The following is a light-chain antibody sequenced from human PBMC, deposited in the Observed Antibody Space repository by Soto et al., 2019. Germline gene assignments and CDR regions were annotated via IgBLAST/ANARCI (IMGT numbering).Light chain of an antibody. Sequence: EIVLTQSPATLSVSPGERATLSCRASQSINSHLVWYQQKPGQAPRLLIYDATHRATGIPARFSGSGSGTDFTLTISSLEPEDVAVYYCQQRPNWPLTFGGGTKVEIK. CDR3: QQRPNWPLT. V-gene: IGKV3-11*01. J-gene: IGKJ4*01. CDR1: QSINSH. CDR2: DAT.